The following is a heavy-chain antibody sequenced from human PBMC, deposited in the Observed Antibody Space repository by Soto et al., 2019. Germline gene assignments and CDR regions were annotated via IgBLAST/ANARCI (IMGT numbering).Heavy chain of an antibody. V-gene: IGHV1-8*01. D-gene: IGHD2-15*01. J-gene: IGHJ4*02. Sequence: ASVKVSCKASGYTFTSYDINWVRQATGQGLEWMGWMNPNSGNTGYAQKFQGRVTMTRNTSISTAYMELSSLRSEDTAVYYCARRRICSGGSCYSTEIGLGYWGQGTXVTVSS. CDR3: ARRRICSGGSCYSTEIGLGY. CDR1: GYTFTSYD. CDR2: MNPNSGNT.